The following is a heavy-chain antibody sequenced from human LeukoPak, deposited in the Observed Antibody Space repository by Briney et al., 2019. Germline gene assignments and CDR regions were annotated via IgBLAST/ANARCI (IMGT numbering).Heavy chain of an antibody. CDR2: ISGSGGST. CDR3: ANHPGYCSGDSCGADY. J-gene: IGHJ4*02. Sequence: GGSLRLSCAASGFTFSSYAMSWVRKAPGKGLEWVSAISGSGGSTYYADSVKGRFTISRDNSKNTLYLQMNSLRAEDTAVYYCANHPGYCSGDSCGADYWGQGTLVTVSS. CDR1: GFTFSSYA. V-gene: IGHV3-23*01. D-gene: IGHD2-15*01.